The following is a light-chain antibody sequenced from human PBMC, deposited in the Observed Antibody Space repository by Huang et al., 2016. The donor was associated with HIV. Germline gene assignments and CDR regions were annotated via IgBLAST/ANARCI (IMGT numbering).Light chain of an antibody. CDR2: DAS. Sequence: EIVLTQSPATLSLSPGERATLPCRASQSVSSYLAWYQQRPGQAPRPLLYDASNRATGIPARFSGSGSGTDFTLTISSLEPEDFAVYYCQQRSNWPPLTFGGGTKVEIK. CDR3: QQRSNWPPLT. CDR1: QSVSSY. V-gene: IGKV3-11*01. J-gene: IGKJ4*01.